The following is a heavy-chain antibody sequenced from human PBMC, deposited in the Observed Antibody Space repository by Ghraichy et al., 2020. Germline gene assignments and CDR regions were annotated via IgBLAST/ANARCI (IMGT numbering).Heavy chain of an antibody. Sequence: GESLNISCAASGFTFSGYAMSWVRQAPGKGLEWVSTITWNSASTRYADSVKGRSTISRDNYKNAVYLQVTSLREDDTAVYFCAKTGDSGWFYDYWGRGTLVTGSS. D-gene: IGHD6-19*01. J-gene: IGHJ4*02. CDR3: AKTGDSGWFYDY. V-gene: IGHV3-23*01. CDR2: ITWNSAST. CDR1: GFTFSGYA.